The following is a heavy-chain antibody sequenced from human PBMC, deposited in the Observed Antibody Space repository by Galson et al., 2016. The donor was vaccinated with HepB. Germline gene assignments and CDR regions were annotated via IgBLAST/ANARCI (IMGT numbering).Heavy chain of an antibody. D-gene: IGHD3-3*01. CDR2: ISGTGGTT. J-gene: IGHJ4*02. V-gene: IGHV3-23*01. CDR3: AKGDDFWSGYYGGL. CDR1: GFTSSNYA. Sequence: SLRLSCAASGFTSSNYAMSWVRQAPGKGLEWVSGISGTGGTTYYADSVKGRFTISRDNSKNTLYLRMNSLRAEDTAVYYCAKGDDFWSGYYGGLWGQGTLVTVSS.